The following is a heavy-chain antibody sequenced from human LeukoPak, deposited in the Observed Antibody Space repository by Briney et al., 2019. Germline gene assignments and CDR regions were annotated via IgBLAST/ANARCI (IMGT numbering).Heavy chain of an antibody. CDR1: GYSISSGYY. V-gene: IGHV4-38-2*01. J-gene: IGHJ4*02. D-gene: IGHD2-8*01. Sequence: SETLSLTCAVSGYSISSGYYWGWIRPPPGKGLEWIGSIYHSGSTYYNPSLKSRVTISVDTSKNQFSLKLSSVTAADTAVYYCARQWGYFYYWGQGTLVTVPS. CDR3: ARQWGYFYY. CDR2: IYHSGST.